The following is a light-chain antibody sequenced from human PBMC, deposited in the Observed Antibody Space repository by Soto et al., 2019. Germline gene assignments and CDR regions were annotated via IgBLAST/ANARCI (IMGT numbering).Light chain of an antibody. Sequence: EMVMTQSPATLSVSPGERATLSCRARYSVSSNLAWYQQKPGQAPRLLIYGASTRSTGVLVRFSGSGSGTEFTLTISSLQSEDSAVYFCQQYGNWPLTFGGGTKVEIK. CDR2: GAS. CDR3: QQYGNWPLT. J-gene: IGKJ4*01. CDR1: YSVSSN. V-gene: IGKV3-15*01.